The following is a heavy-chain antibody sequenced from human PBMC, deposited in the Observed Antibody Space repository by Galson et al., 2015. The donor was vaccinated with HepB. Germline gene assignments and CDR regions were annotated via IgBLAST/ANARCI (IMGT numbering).Heavy chain of an antibody. CDR3: VRDEVNYYYYGMDV. J-gene: IGHJ6*02. CDR2: INAGNGNT. Sequence: SVKVSCKASGYSFITYAMHWVRQAPGQRLEWMGWINAGNGNTKYSQKFQGRVTITRDTSASTAYMELSSLRSEDTAVYYCVRDEVNYYYYGMDVWGQGTTVTVSS. V-gene: IGHV1-3*01. CDR1: GYSFITYA.